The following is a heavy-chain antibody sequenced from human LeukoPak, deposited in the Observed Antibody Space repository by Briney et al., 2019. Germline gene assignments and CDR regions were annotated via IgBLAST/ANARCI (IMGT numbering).Heavy chain of an antibody. CDR2: IIPIFGTA. J-gene: IGHJ4*02. D-gene: IGHD2-15*01. Sequence: SVKVSCKASGGTFSSYAISWVRQAPGQGLEWMGGIIPIFGTANYARKFQGRVTITADKSTSTAYMELSSLRSEDTAVYYCARERYLGYCSGGSCREFDYWGQGTLVTVSS. CDR1: GGTFSSYA. V-gene: IGHV1-69*06. CDR3: ARERYLGYCSGGSCREFDY.